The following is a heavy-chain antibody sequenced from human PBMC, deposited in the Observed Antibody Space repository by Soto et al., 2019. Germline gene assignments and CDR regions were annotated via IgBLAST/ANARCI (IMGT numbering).Heavy chain of an antibody. J-gene: IGHJ4*02. CDR2: IYYSGST. D-gene: IGHD3-22*01. V-gene: IGHV4-30-4*01. Sequence: SETLSLTCTVSGGSISSGDYYWSWIRQPPGKGLEWIGYIYYSGSTYYNPSLKSRVTISVDTSKNQFSLNLSSVTAADTAMYYCARAKHYYDRHSPFDYWGQGTLVTVSS. CDR3: ARAKHYYDRHSPFDY. CDR1: GGSISSGDYY.